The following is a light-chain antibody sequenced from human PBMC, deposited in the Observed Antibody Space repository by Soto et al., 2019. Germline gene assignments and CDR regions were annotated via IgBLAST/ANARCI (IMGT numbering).Light chain of an antibody. CDR1: SSNIGGNS. CDR3: NSYTNSNTYV. V-gene: IGLV2-14*01. Sequence: QSVLTQPPSVSAAPGQKVTISCSGSSSNIGGNSVSWYQQLPGTAPKLLIYDVSNRPSGVSNRFSGSKSGNTASLTISGLQAEDEADYYCNSYTNSNTYVFGSGTKVTVL. CDR2: DVS. J-gene: IGLJ1*01.